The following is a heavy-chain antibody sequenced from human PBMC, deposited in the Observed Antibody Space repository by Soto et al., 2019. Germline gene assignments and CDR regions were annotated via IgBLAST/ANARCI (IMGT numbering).Heavy chain of an antibody. J-gene: IGHJ6*02. CDR1: GGSISSYY. CDR3: ASLNIPRPGNYYYYGMDV. D-gene: IGHD6-13*01. CDR2: IYYSGST. V-gene: IGHV4-59*01. Sequence: PSETLSLTCTVSGGSISSYYWSWIRQPPGKGLEWIGYIYYSGSTNYNPSLKSRVTISVDTSKNQFSLKLSSVTAADTAVYYCASLNIPRPGNYYYYGMDVWGQGTTVTVSS.